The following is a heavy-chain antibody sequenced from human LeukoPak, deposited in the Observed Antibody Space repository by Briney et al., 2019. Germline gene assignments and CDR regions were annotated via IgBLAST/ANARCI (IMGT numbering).Heavy chain of an antibody. CDR2: IYYSGST. Sequence: SETLSLTCTVSGGSIRSSSYYWGWIRQPPGKGLEWIGSIYYSGSTYYNPSLKSRVTISVDTSKNQFSLKLSSVTAADTAVYYCARRRLRFGELRLYFDYWGQGTLVTVSS. D-gene: IGHD3-10*01. V-gene: IGHV4-39*01. J-gene: IGHJ4*02. CDR3: ARRRLRFGELRLYFDY. CDR1: GGSIRSSSYY.